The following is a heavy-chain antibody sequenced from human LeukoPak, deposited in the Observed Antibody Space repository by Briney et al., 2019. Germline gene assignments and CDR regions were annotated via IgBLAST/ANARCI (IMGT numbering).Heavy chain of an antibody. D-gene: IGHD1-26*01. CDR3: ARGGAHGMDV. CDR2: LSGDSDTI. J-gene: IGHJ6*02. V-gene: IGHV3-11*01. CDR1: GFTFTDYY. Sequence: GGSLRLSCAASGFTFTDYYMTWIRQAPGKGLEWASYLSGDSDTIDYADAVRGRFTISRDNAKDSVYLQMNSLRAEDTALYYCARGGAHGMDVWGQGTTVTVS.